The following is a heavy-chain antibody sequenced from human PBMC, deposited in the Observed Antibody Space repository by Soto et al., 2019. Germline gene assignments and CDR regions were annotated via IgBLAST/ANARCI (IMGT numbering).Heavy chain of an antibody. J-gene: IGHJ4*02. Sequence: GASVKVSCKASGFTFTSSAVQWVRQARGQRLEWIGWIVVGSGNTNYAQKFQERVTITRDMSTSTAYMELSGLRSEDTAVYYCAAGVDFWSGYPDYWGQGTLVTVSS. D-gene: IGHD3-3*01. CDR2: IVVGSGNT. V-gene: IGHV1-58*01. CDR3: AAGVDFWSGYPDY. CDR1: GFTFTSSA.